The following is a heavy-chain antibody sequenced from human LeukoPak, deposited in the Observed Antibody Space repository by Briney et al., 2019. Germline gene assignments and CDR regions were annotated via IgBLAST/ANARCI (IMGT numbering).Heavy chain of an antibody. J-gene: IGHJ4*02. V-gene: IGHV4-59*08. CDR1: GXSMSSYY. Sequence: SETLSLTCTVSGXSMSSYYWSWIRQPPGKGLEWIGYIYYSGSTNYNPSLKSRVTILVDTSKNQFSLKLTSVTAADTAVYYCARLQPAGTLDYWGQGTLVTVSS. CDR3: ARLQPAGTLDY. CDR2: IYYSGST. D-gene: IGHD6-19*01.